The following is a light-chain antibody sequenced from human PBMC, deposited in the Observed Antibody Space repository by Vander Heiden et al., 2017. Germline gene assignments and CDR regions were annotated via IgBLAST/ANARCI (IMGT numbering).Light chain of an antibody. J-gene: IGKJ5*01. CDR1: HSLVHNIRNTY. Sequence: DVGLPQSPLSLPVTLGQPALIPRTSSHSLVHNIRNTYFVYFPQRPLQSPRLLIFSISSRGSGVPARFGSHGSGTEFTLKISRVEAEDVAIYYCMQATQWPPTFGQGTRLDIK. CDR2: SIS. CDR3: MQATQWPPT. V-gene: IGKV2-30*02.